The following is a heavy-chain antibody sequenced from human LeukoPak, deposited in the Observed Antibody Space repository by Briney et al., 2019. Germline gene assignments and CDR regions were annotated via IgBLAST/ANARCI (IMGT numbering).Heavy chain of an antibody. Sequence: HGESLKISCKGSGYSFTSYWIGWVRQMPGKGLEWMGIIYPGDSDTRYSPSFQGQVTISADKSISTAHLQWSSLKASDTALYYCAREGNYYYDSSGYYFFDYWGQGTLVTVSS. CDR3: AREGNYYYDSSGYYFFDY. D-gene: IGHD3-22*01. CDR2: IYPGDSDT. CDR1: GYSFTSYW. J-gene: IGHJ4*02. V-gene: IGHV5-51*01.